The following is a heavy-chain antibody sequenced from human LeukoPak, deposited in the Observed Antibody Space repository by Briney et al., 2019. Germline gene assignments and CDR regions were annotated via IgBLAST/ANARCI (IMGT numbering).Heavy chain of an antibody. CDR1: GYSFTSYW. Sequence: GEPLKISCKGSGYSFTSYWIGWVRQMPGKGLEWMGIIYPGDSDTRYSPSFQGQVTISADKSISTAYLQWSSLKASDTAMYYCARGGVTGYSPYYGMDVWGQGTTVTVSS. V-gene: IGHV5-51*01. J-gene: IGHJ6*02. CDR3: ARGGVTGYSPYYGMDV. D-gene: IGHD3-9*01. CDR2: IYPGDSDT.